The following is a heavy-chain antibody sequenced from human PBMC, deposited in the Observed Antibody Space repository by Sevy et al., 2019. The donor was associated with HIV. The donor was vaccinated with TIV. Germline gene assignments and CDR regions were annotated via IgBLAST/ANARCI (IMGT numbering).Heavy chain of an antibody. V-gene: IGHV1-69*13. Sequence: ASVKVSCKASGGSFTSFVFNWVRPAPGQGLEWMGGIVTSIGPAKYAQKFQGRVTITADESTSTTYMELSSLRSEDTAIYYCARPQYDSTGYYPLYFYAMDVWGQGTTVTVSS. CDR1: GGSFTSFV. D-gene: IGHD3-22*01. CDR3: ARPQYDSTGYYPLYFYAMDV. CDR2: IVTSIGPA. J-gene: IGHJ6*02.